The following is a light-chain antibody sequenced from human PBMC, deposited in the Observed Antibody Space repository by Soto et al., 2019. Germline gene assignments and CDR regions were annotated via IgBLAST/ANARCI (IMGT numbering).Light chain of an antibody. J-gene: IGKJ2*01. V-gene: IGKV3-15*01. CDR2: SAS. Sequence: IVMTQSPATLSVSPGERATLSCRAAQSVGSSLAWYQQKPGQAPRLLIYSASARVTGIPARFSGSGFGTEFTLTISSLQSEDFAVYYCQHHSNRPPYTFGQGTKLELK. CDR3: QHHSNRPPYT. CDR1: QSVGSS.